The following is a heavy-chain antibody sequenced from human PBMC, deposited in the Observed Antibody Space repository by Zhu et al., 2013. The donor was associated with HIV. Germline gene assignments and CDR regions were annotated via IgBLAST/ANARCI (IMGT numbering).Heavy chain of an antibody. CDR3: ARRRGNSYGLGLYFDY. Sequence: QVQLQESGPGLVKPSETLSLTCAVSGGSISSGGYSWSWIRQPPGKGLEWIGYIYHSGSTYYNPSLKSRVTISVDRSKNQFSLKLTSVTAADTAVYFCARRRGNSYGLGLYFDYWGQGTLVTVSS. D-gene: IGHD5-18*01. CDR2: IYHSGST. V-gene: IGHV4-30-2*01. J-gene: IGHJ4*02. CDR1: GGSISSGGYS.